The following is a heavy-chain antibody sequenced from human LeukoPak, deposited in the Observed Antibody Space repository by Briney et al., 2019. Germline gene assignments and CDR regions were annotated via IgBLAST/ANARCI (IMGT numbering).Heavy chain of an antibody. D-gene: IGHD6-13*01. CDR3: ARDSSSWYTFFDY. J-gene: IGHJ4*02. CDR1: GFTFSSYA. Sequence: GGSLRLSCAASGFTFSSYAMSWVRQAPGKGLEWVSAISGSGGSTYYADSVKGRFTISRDNSKNTLYLQMNSLRAEDTAVYYCARDSSSWYTFFDYWGQGTLVTVSS. CDR2: ISGSGGST. V-gene: IGHV3-23*01.